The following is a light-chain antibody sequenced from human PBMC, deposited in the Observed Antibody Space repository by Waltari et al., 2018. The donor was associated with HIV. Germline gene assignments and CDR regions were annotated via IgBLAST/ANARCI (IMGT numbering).Light chain of an antibody. V-gene: IGKV3D-15*01. CDR3: QQYKYWPET. J-gene: IGKJ1*01. CDR2: DAS. Sequence: VLTQAPSTLPASLGEAASFSGRASQNITNKLGWYQQKAGQAPRLLIYDASRRATAIPDRFSGSGSGTEFNLTISRLVFEDVAVYVCQQYKYWPETFGQGTKVEIK. CDR1: QNITNK.